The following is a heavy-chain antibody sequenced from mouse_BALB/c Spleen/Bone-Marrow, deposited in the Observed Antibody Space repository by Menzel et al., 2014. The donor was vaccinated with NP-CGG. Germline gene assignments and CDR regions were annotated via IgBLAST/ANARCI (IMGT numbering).Heavy chain of an antibody. J-gene: IGHJ2*01. CDR3: ARKEFDY. CDR1: GFSLTSYG. Sequence: QVQLKESGPGLVQPSQSLSITCTVSGFSLTSYGVHWVRQPPGKGLEWLGVIWSGGSTDYNEAFISRLSVRKDNSMSQVFFKMYSLQANDTAIYYCARKEFDYWGQGTTLTVSS. V-gene: IGHV2-2*02. CDR2: IWSGGST.